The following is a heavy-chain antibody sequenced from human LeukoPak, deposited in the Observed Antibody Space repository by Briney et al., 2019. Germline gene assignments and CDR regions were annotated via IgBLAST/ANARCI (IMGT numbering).Heavy chain of an antibody. D-gene: IGHD6-13*01. V-gene: IGHV3-21*01. J-gene: IGHJ6*03. Sequence: GGSLRLSCAASGFTFSSYSMNWVRQAPGKGLEWVSSISSSSSYIYYADSVKGRFTISRDDAKNSLYLQMNSLRAKDTAVYYCARGRVSYYYMDVWGKGTTVTVSS. CDR3: ARGRVSYYYMDV. CDR2: ISSSSSYI. CDR1: GFTFSSYS.